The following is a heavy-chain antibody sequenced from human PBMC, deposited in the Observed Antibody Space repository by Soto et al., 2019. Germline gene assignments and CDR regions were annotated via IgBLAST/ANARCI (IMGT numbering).Heavy chain of an antibody. V-gene: IGHV4-34*01. CDR2: INHSGST. J-gene: IGHJ4*02. CDR1: GGSFSGYY. CDR3: ARGVIAAPPRGVDY. Sequence: WETLSLTCAVYGGSFSGYYWSWIRQPPGKGLEWIGEINHSGSTNYNPSLKSRVTISVDTSKNQFSLKLSSVTAADTAVYYCARGVIAAPPRGVDYCGQGTMVTV. D-gene: IGHD6-6*01.